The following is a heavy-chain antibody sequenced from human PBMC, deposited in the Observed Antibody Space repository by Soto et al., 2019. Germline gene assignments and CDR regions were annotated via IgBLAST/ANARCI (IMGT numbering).Heavy chain of an antibody. CDR2: ISGSGGST. J-gene: IGHJ4*02. CDR1: GFTFSSYA. V-gene: IGHV3-23*01. D-gene: IGHD4-4*01. CDR3: ARGREMATAPTFDY. Sequence: EVQLLESGGGLVQPGGSLRLSCAAPGFTFSSYAMSWVCQAPGKGLEWVSAISGSGGSTYYADSVKGRFTISRDNSKNTLYLQMNSLRAEDTAVYYCARGREMATAPTFDYWGQGTLVTVSS.